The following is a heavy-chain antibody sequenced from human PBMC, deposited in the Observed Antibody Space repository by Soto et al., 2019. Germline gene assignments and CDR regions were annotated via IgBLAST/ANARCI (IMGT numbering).Heavy chain of an antibody. V-gene: IGHV4-34*01. D-gene: IGHD6-19*01. CDR3: ARGPGYSSGRRRNWYFDL. Sequence: QVQLQQWGAGLLKPSETLSLTCAVYGGSFSGYYWSWIRQPPGKGLEWMGEINHSGSTNYNPSLKSRVTISVDTSKNQFSLKLSSVTAADTAVYYCARGPGYSSGRRRNWYFDLWGRGTLVTVSS. J-gene: IGHJ2*01. CDR1: GGSFSGYY. CDR2: INHSGST.